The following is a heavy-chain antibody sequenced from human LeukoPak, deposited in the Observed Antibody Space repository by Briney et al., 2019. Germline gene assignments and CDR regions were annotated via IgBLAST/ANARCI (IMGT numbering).Heavy chain of an antibody. D-gene: IGHD3-16*02. CDR3: ARVNAVWGSYHKGPIDY. V-gene: IGHV3-33*01. CDR1: GFDFSNYV. Sequence: GGSLRLSCAASGFDFSNYVMHWVRRAPGKGLEWVATLWFDGSHIYYADSVKGRFTISRDNSKNSLYLQMTSLRVEDTAVYHCARVNAVWGSYHKGPIDYWGQGTLVTVSS. CDR2: LWFDGSHI. J-gene: IGHJ4*02.